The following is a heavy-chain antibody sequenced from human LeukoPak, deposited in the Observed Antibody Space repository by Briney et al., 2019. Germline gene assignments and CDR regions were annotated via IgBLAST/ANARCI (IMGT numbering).Heavy chain of an antibody. CDR1: GFTFSSYW. D-gene: IGHD2-2*01. CDR3: ARAAVYCSSSTCRTNFDS. V-gene: IGHV3-7*01. CDR2: MNHDGSDQ. J-gene: IGHJ4*02. Sequence: GGSLRLSCAASGFTFSSYWMSWVRQAPGKGLEWVAYMNHDGSDQSHVDSVRGRFTISRDNAKNSLYLQMNSLRVEDTAVYYCARAAVYCSSSTCRTNFDSWGQGTLVTVSS.